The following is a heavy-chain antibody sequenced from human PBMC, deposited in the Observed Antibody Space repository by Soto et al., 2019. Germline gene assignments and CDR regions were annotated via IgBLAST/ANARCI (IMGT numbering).Heavy chain of an antibody. CDR3: ARSQGSSTSLEIYYYYYGMDV. J-gene: IGHJ6*02. D-gene: IGHD2-2*01. V-gene: IGHV1-69*01. CDR1: GGTFSSYA. CDR2: IIPISDTT. Sequence: QVQLVQSGAEVKKPGSSVKVSCKASGGTFSSYAISWVRQAPGQGLEWMGGIIPISDTTNYAQKFQGRVTITADESTRTAYMELSSLRSEDTAVYYCARSQGSSTSLEIYYYYYGMDVWGQGTTVTVSS.